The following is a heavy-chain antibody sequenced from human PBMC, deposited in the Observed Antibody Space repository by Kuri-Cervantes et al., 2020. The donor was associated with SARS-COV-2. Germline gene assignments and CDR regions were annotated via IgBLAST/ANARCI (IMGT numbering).Heavy chain of an antibody. CDR3: ATTPPNYYYYMDV. J-gene: IGHJ6*03. Sequence: ASVKVSCKASGGTFSSYGISWVRQAPGQGLEWMGGFDPEDGETIYAQKFQGRVTMTEDTSTDTAYMELSSLGSEDTAVYYCATTPPNYYYYMDVWGKGTTVTVSS. V-gene: IGHV1-24*01. CDR2: FDPEDGET. CDR1: GGTFSSYG.